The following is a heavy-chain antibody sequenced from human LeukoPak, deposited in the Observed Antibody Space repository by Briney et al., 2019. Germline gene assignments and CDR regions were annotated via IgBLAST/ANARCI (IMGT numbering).Heavy chain of an antibody. CDR3: ARDNYDYVWGTQRVDF. D-gene: IGHD3-16*01. CDR1: GFTFTKYG. J-gene: IGHJ4*02. CDR2: IRPYNGNT. V-gene: IGHV1-18*01. Sequence: ASVTVSFTSSGFTFTKYGINWVRQAPGQGLEWMGVIRPYNGNTNYAQKLQGRVTMTTDTSTSTAYMEVRSLKFDDTAVYYCARDNYDYVWGTQRVDFWGQGTLVTVSS.